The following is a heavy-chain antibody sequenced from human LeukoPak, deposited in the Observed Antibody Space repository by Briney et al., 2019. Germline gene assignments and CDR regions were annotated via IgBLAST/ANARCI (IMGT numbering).Heavy chain of an antibody. Sequence: SETLSLTCTVSGGSISSCYWSWIRQPPGKGLEWIGYIYYSGSTNYNPSLKSRVTISVDTSKNQFSLKLSSVTAADTAVYYCARAESEDCSGGGCYTFDYWGQGTLVTVSS. D-gene: IGHD2-15*01. CDR2: IYYSGST. CDR3: ARAESEDCSGGGCYTFDY. V-gene: IGHV4-59*01. J-gene: IGHJ4*02. CDR1: GGSISSCY.